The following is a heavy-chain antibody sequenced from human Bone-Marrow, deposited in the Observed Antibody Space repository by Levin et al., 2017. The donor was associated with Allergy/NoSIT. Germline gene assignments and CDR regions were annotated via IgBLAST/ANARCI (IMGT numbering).Heavy chain of an antibody. D-gene: IGHD3-10*01. Sequence: PSETLSLTCTVSGGSISSYYWSWIRQPPGKGLEWIGYSYYSGSTNYNPSLKSRVTISVDTSKNQFSLKLSPVTAADTAVYYCARDRPGITLVRRSPRYWVAGGGAYYYYYGMDGWGQGTTVTVSS. V-gene: IGHV4-59*01. CDR2: SYYSGST. CDR3: ARDRPGITLVRRSPRYWVAGGGAYYYYYGMDG. CDR1: GGSISSYY. J-gene: IGHJ6*02.